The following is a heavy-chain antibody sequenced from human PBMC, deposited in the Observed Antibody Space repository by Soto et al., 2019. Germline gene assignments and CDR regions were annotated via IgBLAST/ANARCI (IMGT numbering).Heavy chain of an antibody. V-gene: IGHV3-33*01. CDR3: ARDIRTAMAESYYYYGMDV. J-gene: IGHJ6*02. CDR1: GFTFSSYG. Sequence: PGGSLRLSCAASGFTFSSYGMHWVRQAPGKGLEWVAVIWYDGSNKYYADSVKGRFTISRDNSKNTLYLQMNSLRAEDTAVYYCARDIRTAMAESYYYYGMDVWGQGTTVTVSS. D-gene: IGHD5-18*01. CDR2: IWYDGSNK.